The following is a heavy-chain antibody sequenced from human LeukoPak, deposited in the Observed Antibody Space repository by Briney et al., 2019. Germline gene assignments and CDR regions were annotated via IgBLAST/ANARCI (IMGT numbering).Heavy chain of an antibody. J-gene: IGHJ4*02. Sequence: GGSLGLSCAASGFTFSSHDMHWVRQATGKGLEWVSSIGTAGDAYYPGSVKGRFTISRENAKNSLYLQMNSLRAGDTAVYYCARGSCSSTSCYTLNPLDYWGQGTLVTVSS. CDR2: IGTAGDA. D-gene: IGHD2-2*02. CDR3: ARGSCSSTSCYTLNPLDY. V-gene: IGHV3-13*04. CDR1: GFTFSSHD.